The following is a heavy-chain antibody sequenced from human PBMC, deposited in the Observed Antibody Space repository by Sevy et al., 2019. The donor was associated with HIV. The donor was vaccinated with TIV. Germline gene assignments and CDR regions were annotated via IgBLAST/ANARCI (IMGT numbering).Heavy chain of an antibody. CDR2: IYGNNST. CDR3: GRGEQWLSFNY. CDR1: GFNISSNY. Sequence: GGSLRLSCAASGFNISSNYLSWVRQAPGKGLEWVSVIYGNNSTYYADFVKGRFTISRDNSKNTLYLQMNSLRVEDTAIYYCGRGEQWLSFNYWGQGTLVTVSS. V-gene: IGHV3-53*01. J-gene: IGHJ4*02. D-gene: IGHD6-19*01.